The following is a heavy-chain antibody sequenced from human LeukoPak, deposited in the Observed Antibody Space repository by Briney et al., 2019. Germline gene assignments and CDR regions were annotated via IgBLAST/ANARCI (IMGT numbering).Heavy chain of an antibody. CDR3: ARGRYCSSTSCYTAEYFQH. Sequence: PGGSLRLSCAASGFTFSSYSMNWVRQAPGKGLEWVSYISSSSSTIYYADSVKGRFTIPRDNAKNSLYLQMNSLRAEDTAVYYCARGRYCSSTSCYTAEYFQHWGQGTLVTVSS. D-gene: IGHD2-2*02. CDR2: ISSSSSTI. V-gene: IGHV3-48*01. CDR1: GFTFSSYS. J-gene: IGHJ1*01.